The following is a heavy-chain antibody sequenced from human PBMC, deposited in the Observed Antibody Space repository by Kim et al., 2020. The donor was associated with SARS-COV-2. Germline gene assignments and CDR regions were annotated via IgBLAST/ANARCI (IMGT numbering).Heavy chain of an antibody. Sequence: GGSLRLSCAASGFTFSSYAMSWVRQAPGKGLEWVSAISGSGGSTYYADSVKGRFTISRDNSKNTLYLQMNSLRAEDTAVYYCAKISTRLRSGSHYQGAWDYWGQGTLVTVSS. J-gene: IGHJ4*02. CDR3: AKISTRLRSGSHYQGAWDY. CDR2: ISGSGGST. D-gene: IGHD1-26*01. V-gene: IGHV3-23*01. CDR1: GFTFSSYA.